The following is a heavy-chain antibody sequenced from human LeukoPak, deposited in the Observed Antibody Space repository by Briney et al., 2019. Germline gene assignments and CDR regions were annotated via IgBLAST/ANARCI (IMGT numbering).Heavy chain of an antibody. V-gene: IGHV1-18*01. J-gene: IGHJ5*02. CDR3: VRVRTALWLIDP. CDR2: ITAYNGNT. Sequence: ASVKVSRKASGYTFTSYGVSWVRQAPGQGLGWMGWITAYNGNTNSAQTLQGSVTMTFDTSISTGYMGLRSLRSDDTAVYNCVRVRTALWLIDPWGQGTLVTVSS. CDR1: GYTFTSYG. D-gene: IGHD6-19*01.